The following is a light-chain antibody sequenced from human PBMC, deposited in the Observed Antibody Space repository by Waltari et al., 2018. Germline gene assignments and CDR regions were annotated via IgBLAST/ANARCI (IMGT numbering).Light chain of an antibody. CDR3: QQYYNTPPT. CDR2: WAS. V-gene: IGKV4-1*01. CDR1: QSVSDHVNNKNY. Sequence: DIVMTQSPDSLTVSPGARAPINCRSSQSVSDHVNNKNYSAWYRQKPGQPPKLLISWASTRECGVPDRFSGRGSGAEFTLTLSSLQPEDVAVYYCQQYYNTPPTFGQGTKVEIK. J-gene: IGKJ1*01.